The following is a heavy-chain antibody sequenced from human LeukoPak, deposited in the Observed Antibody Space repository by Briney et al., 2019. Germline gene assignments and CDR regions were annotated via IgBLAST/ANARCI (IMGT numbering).Heavy chain of an antibody. Sequence: GGSLRLSCAGSGFTFRIYAMSWVRQAPGKGLEWVSAISGSGGSTYYADSVKGRFAISRDNSKNTLYLQMNSLRVEHTAVYYCARPPYGRDVYNYFDYWGQGTPVTVSS. D-gene: IGHD5-24*01. V-gene: IGHV3-23*01. CDR3: ARPPYGRDVYNYFDY. CDR1: GFTFRIYA. J-gene: IGHJ4*02. CDR2: ISGSGGST.